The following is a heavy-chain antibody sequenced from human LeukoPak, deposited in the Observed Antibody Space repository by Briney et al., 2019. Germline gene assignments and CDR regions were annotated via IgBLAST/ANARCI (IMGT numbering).Heavy chain of an antibody. CDR2: ISAYNGNT. J-gene: IGHJ4*02. CDR1: GYTFTSYG. D-gene: IGHD5-24*01. CDR3: ARDPVGRDGYSQGEVVDY. Sequence: ASVKVSCKASGYTFTSYGISWVRQAPGQGLEWMGWISAYNGNTNYAQKLQGRVTMTTDTSTSTAYMELRSLRSDDTAVYYCARDPVGRDGYSQGEVVDYWGQGTLVTVSS. V-gene: IGHV1-18*01.